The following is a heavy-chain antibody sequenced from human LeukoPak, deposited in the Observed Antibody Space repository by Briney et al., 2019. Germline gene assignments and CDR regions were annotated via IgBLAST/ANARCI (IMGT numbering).Heavy chain of an antibody. J-gene: IGHJ3*02. CDR1: GGSISSSSTY. Sequence: SETLSLTCTVSGGSISSSSTYWGWIRQPPGKGLEWIGSIYYSGSTYYNPSLKSRVTISADTSKNHFSLKLSSVTAADTAVYYCARSYCNSSSCYGVGALDIWGQGTKVTVSS. V-gene: IGHV4-39*02. D-gene: IGHD2-2*01. CDR3: ARSYCNSSSCYGVGALDI. CDR2: IYYSGST.